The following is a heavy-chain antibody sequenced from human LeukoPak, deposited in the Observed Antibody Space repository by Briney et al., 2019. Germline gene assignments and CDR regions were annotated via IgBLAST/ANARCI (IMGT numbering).Heavy chain of an antibody. J-gene: IGHJ6*02. V-gene: IGHV3-48*03. CDR1: GFTFSSYE. D-gene: IGHD4-11*01. CDR2: ITTTDTTK. Sequence: GGSLRLSCAASGFTFSSYEMNWVRQGPGKGLEWISYITTTDTTKYYTDSVKGRFTISRDNAKNSLDLQMNNLRVEDTAVYYCARDRRPSIYGGLDVWGQGTTVTVSS. CDR3: ARDRRPSIYGGLDV.